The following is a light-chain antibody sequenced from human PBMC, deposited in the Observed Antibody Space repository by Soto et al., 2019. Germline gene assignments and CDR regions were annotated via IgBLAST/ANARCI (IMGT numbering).Light chain of an antibody. V-gene: IGKV2-28*01. J-gene: IGKJ1*01. CDR3: MQALQTPRT. CDR1: QSLLHSNGYNY. CDR2: LGS. Sequence: DIVMTQSPLSLRVTPGEPASISCRSSQSLLHSNGYNYLDWYLQKPGQSPQLLIYLGSNRSSGVPDRFSGSGSDTDFTLKISRVEAEDVGVYYCMQALQTPRTFGQGTKVEIK.